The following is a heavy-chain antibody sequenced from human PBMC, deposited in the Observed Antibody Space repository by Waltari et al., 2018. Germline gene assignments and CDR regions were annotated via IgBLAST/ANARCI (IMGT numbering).Heavy chain of an antibody. CDR2: IYTSGST. CDR1: GGSISSYY. D-gene: IGHD4-17*01. J-gene: IGHJ4*02. Sequence: QVQLQESGPGLVKPSETLSLTCTVSGGSISSYYWSWIRQPAGKGLEWLGRIYTSGSTNYNPSLKSRVTMSVDTSKNQFSLKLSSVTAADTAVYYCARGEMRGPRSRSYFDYWGQGTLVTVSS. CDR3: ARGEMRGPRSRSYFDY. V-gene: IGHV4-4*07.